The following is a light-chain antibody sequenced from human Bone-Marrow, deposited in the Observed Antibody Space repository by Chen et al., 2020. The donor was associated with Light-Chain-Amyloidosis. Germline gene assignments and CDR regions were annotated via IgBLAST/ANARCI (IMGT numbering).Light chain of an antibody. CDR1: SSNIGSNT. CDR2: TSN. Sequence: QSVVTQPPSASGTPGQRVTISCSGSSSNIGSNTINWYQQLPGTAPKLLIHTSNQRPSGVPDRFSGSKSGTSASLAISGLQSDDEADYYCAAWDDNLIAYVFGTGTKVTVL. CDR3: AAWDDNLIAYV. J-gene: IGLJ1*01. V-gene: IGLV1-44*01.